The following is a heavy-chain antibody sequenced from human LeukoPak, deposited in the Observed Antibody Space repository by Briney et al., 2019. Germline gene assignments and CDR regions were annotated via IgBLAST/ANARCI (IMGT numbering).Heavy chain of an antibody. CDR2: IYYSGST. CDR1: GGSISSYY. CDR3: ASRYCSGGSCYPGNWFDP. Sequence: PSETLSLTCTVSGGSISSYYWSWIRQPPGKGLEWIGYIYYSGSTNYNPSLKSRVTISVDTSKNQFSLKLSSVTAADTAVYYCASRYCSGGSCYPGNWFDPWGQGTLVTVSS. V-gene: IGHV4-59*08. J-gene: IGHJ5*02. D-gene: IGHD2-15*01.